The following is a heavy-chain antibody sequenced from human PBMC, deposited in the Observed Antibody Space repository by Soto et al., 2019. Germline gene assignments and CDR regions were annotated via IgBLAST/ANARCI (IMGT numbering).Heavy chain of an antibody. D-gene: IGHD3-3*01. CDR2: ISNSRST. J-gene: IGHJ5*02. CDR1: AASISRDNYY. V-gene: IGHV4-31*03. CDR3: ARVTTVTSWFDP. Sequence: PSETLSLTCSVSAASISRDNYYCSWIRQHPGKGLEWIGYISNSRSTYYNPSLKSRLTISVDTSKNRFSLQLSSVTAADTAVYYCARVTTVTSWFDPWGQGTLVTVSS.